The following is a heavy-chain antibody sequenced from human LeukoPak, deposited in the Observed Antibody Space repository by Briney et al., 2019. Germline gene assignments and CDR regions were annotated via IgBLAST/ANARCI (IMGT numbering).Heavy chain of an antibody. Sequence: GGSLRLSCVASGFTFSSYAMSWVRQAPGKGLEWVSAISSSGDNTYYADSVKGRFTLSRDNSRNTLYLQMNSLTAEDTALYYCAKSFGGWFYDAFDIWGQGTMVTVSS. CDR3: AKSFGGWFYDAFDI. V-gene: IGHV3-23*01. D-gene: IGHD6-19*01. CDR2: ISSSGDNT. CDR1: GFTFSSYA. J-gene: IGHJ3*02.